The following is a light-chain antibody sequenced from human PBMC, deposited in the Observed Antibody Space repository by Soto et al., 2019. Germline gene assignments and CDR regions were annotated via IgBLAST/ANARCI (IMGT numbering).Light chain of an antibody. V-gene: IGLV2-14*01. CDR1: SSDVGGYNY. CDR3: SSYTSSSTLGV. J-gene: IGLJ2*01. Sequence: QSALTQPASVSGSPGQSITISCTGTSSDVGGYNYVSWYQQHPGKAPKLMIYDVSNRPSGVSNRFSGSKSGNTASLTISGLQAEDEADYYCSSYTSSSTLGVFGGGTMVTVL. CDR2: DVS.